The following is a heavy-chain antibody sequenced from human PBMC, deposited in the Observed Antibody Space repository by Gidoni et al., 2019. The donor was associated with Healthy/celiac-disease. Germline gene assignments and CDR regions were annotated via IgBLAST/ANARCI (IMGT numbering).Heavy chain of an antibody. CDR2: IIPIFGTA. Sequence: QVQLVQSGAEVKKPGSSVTVSCKASGGTFSSYAISWVRQAPGQGLEWMGGIIPIFGTANYAQKFQGRVTITADKSTSTAYMELSSLRSEDTAVYYCARKLDIVVVPAASGAFDIWGQGTMVTVSS. D-gene: IGHD2-2*03. CDR1: GGTFSSYA. J-gene: IGHJ3*02. V-gene: IGHV1-69*06. CDR3: ARKLDIVVVPAASGAFDI.